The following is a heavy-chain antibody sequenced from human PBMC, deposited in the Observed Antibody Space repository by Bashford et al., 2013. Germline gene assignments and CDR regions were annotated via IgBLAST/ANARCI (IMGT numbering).Heavy chain of an antibody. CDR1: GFSLSTSGVG. CDR3: AHRLGRFLEWSFDY. J-gene: IGHJ4*02. V-gene: IGHV2-5*02. CDR2: IYWDDDK. D-gene: IGHD3-3*01. Sequence: SGPTLVKPTQTLTLTCTFSGFSLSTSGVGVGWIRQPQERPLEWLALIYWDDDKRYSPSLKSRLTITKDTSKNQVVLTMTNMDPVDTATYYCAHRLGRFLEWSFDYWGQGTLVTVSS.